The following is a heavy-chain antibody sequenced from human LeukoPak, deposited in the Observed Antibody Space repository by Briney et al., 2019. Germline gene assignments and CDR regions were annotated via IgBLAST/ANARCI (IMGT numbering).Heavy chain of an antibody. CDR1: GYTFTSYA. CDR3: ARGHWDNWFDP. D-gene: IGHD7-27*01. Sequence: ASVKVSCKASGYTFTSYAMHWVRQAPGQRLEWMGWINAGNGNTKYSQKFQGRVTITRDTSASTAYMELSRLRSDDTAVYYCARGHWDNWFDPWGQGTLVTVSS. V-gene: IGHV1-3*01. CDR2: INAGNGNT. J-gene: IGHJ5*02.